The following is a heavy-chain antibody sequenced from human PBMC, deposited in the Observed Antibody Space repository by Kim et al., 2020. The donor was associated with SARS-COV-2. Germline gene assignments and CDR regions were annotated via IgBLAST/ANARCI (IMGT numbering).Heavy chain of an antibody. CDR3: ARDRGVGADNWFDP. Sequence: SMKDRFTRSRDNSKNALDLQMNSLRAEDTAVYYCARDRGVGADNWFDPWGQGTLVTVSS. J-gene: IGHJ5*02. V-gene: IGHV3-30*01. D-gene: IGHD1-26*01.